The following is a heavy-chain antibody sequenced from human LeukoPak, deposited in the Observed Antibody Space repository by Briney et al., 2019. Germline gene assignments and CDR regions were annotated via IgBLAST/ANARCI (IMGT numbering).Heavy chain of an antibody. CDR1: GGSFSGYY. CDR3: ARRAPGYQNIVVVTGQESWFDP. V-gene: IGHV4-34*01. Sequence: PSETLSLTCAVYGGSFSGYYWSWIRQPPGKGLEWIGEINHSGSTNYNPSLKSRVTISEDTSKNQFSLKLSSVTAADTAVYYCARRAPGYQNIVVVTGQESWFDPWGQGTLVTVSS. J-gene: IGHJ5*02. D-gene: IGHD2-21*02. CDR2: INHSGST.